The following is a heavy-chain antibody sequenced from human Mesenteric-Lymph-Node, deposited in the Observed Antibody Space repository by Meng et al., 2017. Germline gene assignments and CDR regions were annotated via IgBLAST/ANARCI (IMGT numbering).Heavy chain of an antibody. V-gene: IGHV4-59*12. CDR1: GGSINNYY. Sequence: GSLRLSCTVSGGSINNYYWSWIRRPPGKGLEWIGYIYFSGSTNYNPSLKSRVTISLDTSKNQFALNLSSVTAADTAVYYCARLKPYKYNWNDGPNTVMDVWGQGTTVTVSS. J-gene: IGHJ6*02. CDR2: IYFSGST. CDR3: ARLKPYKYNWNDGPNTVMDV. D-gene: IGHD1-20*01.